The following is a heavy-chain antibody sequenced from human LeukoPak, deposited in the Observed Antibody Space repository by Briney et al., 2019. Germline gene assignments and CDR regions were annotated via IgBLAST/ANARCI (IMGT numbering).Heavy chain of an antibody. V-gene: IGHV3-53*01. Sequence: GGSLRLSCEVSGFSVSNNYMNWVRQAPGKGLEWVSATFTGGTTHYADSVKGRFTISRDNSKNTLYLQMNSLRAEDTAVYYCARMKGYYYGSGSYSEPYYFDYWGQGTLVTVSS. CDR1: GFSVSNNY. J-gene: IGHJ4*02. CDR3: ARMKGYYYGSGSYSEPYYFDY. CDR2: TFTGGTT. D-gene: IGHD3-10*01.